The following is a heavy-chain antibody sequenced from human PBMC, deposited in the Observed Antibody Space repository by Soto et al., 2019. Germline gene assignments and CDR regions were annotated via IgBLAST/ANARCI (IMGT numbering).Heavy chain of an antibody. J-gene: IGHJ6*02. V-gene: IGHV4-59*01. Sequence: WSWIRQPPGKGLEWIGYIYYSGSTNYNPSLKSRVTISVDTSKNQFSLKLSSVTAADTAVYYCARESWGYSYGYSAYYYYYGMDVWGQGTTVTVSS. CDR3: ARESWGYSYGYSAYYYYYGMDV. D-gene: IGHD5-18*01. CDR2: IYYSGST.